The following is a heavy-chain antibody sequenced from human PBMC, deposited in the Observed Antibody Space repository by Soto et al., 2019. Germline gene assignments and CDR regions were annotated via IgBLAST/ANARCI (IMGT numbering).Heavy chain of an antibody. CDR3: AKDTEKTTVVIDRPYYCYGKDV. CDR1: GFTFSSYG. Sequence: GGSLRLSCAASGFTFSSYGMHWVRQAPGKGLEWVAVISYDGSNKYYADSVKGRFTISRDNSKNTLYLQMNSLRAEDTAVYYCAKDTEKTTVVIDRPYYCYGKDVWGQGTTVTVSS. J-gene: IGHJ6*02. V-gene: IGHV3-30*18. CDR2: ISYDGSNK. D-gene: IGHD4-17*01.